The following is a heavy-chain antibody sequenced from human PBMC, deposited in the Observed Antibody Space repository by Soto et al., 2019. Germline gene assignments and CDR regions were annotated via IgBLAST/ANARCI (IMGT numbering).Heavy chain of an antibody. Sequence: EAQLLESGGGLVQPGGSLRLSCAASGFTFSTYGMSWVRQAPGKGLEWVSGISGRGDTTSYADSVKGRFTLSRDNSKNTLHLQMSSLRAEDTAVYYCAKSLFGGLDIWGQGTMLTVSS. V-gene: IGHV3-23*01. CDR1: GFTFSTYG. J-gene: IGHJ3*02. CDR3: AKSLFGGLDI. CDR2: ISGRGDTT. D-gene: IGHD2-15*01.